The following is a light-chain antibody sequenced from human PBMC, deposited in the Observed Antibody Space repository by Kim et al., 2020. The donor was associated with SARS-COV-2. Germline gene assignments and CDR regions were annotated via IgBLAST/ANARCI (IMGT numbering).Light chain of an antibody. CDR2: DIT. CDR3: EQYNYWYT. V-gene: IGKV3-15*01. J-gene: IGKJ2*01. Sequence: SVAPGERATLSCRASQNINNYLAWYQHKPGQAPRLLIYDITIRAAGVPARFSGSGSETEFTLTISSLQSEDFAIYYCEQYNYWYTFGQGTKLEI. CDR1: QNINNY.